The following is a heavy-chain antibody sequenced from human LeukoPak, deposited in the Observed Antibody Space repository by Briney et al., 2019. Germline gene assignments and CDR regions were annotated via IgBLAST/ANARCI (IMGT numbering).Heavy chain of an antibody. V-gene: IGHV4-59*12. Sequence: SETLSLTYTVSDDSISSYDWSWIRQPPGKGLEWIGYIYYTGSTNYNPSLKSRVTISVDTSKNQFSLKLSSVTAADTAVYYCARDTDTDAFDIWGQGTMVTVPS. J-gene: IGHJ3*02. CDR1: DDSISSYD. CDR3: ARDTDTDAFDI. CDR2: IYYTGST. D-gene: IGHD5-18*01.